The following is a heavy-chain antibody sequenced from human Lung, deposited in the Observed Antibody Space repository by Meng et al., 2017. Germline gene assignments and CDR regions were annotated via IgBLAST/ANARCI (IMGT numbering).Heavy chain of an antibody. CDR2: IYHSEST. D-gene: IGHD6-19*01. V-gene: IGHV4-38-2*02. Sequence: SETLSLTCTVSLYSITSGYFWAWIRPSPGKGLECIGTIYHSESTYYNPSLKSPVTKLVDTSKTHFSMKLRSVTAADTDIYNCARCESSGYYGGLDHYYCYYGLDVWGQGTTVTVSS. CDR3: ARCESSGYYGGLDHYYCYYGLDV. J-gene: IGHJ6*02. CDR1: LYSITSGYF.